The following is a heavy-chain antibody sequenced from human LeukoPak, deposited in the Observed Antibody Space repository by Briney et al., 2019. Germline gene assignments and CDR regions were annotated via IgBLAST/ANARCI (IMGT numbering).Heavy chain of an antibody. CDR2: INTNTGNP. CDR3: ARGSRVYDYVWGSYRYTGAYFDY. D-gene: IGHD3-16*02. Sequence: GASVKVSCKASGYTFTSYAMNWVRQAPGQGLEWMGWINTNTGNPTYAQGFTGRFVFSLDTSVSTAYLQISSLKAEDTAVYYCARGSRVYDYVWGSYRYTGAYFDYWAREPWSPSP. J-gene: IGHJ4*02. CDR1: GYTFTSYA. V-gene: IGHV7-4-1*02.